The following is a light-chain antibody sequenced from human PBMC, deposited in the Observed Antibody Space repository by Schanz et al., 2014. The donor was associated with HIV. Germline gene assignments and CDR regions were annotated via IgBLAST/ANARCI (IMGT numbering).Light chain of an antibody. CDR1: NSDIGAYNY. Sequence: QSALTQPATVSGSPGQSITVSCTGTNSDIGAYNYVSWYQQHPDKAPKLLIFDVTNRPSDISHRFSGSKSGITASLTISGLQSDDEANYYCSSYANTDTVLFGGGTKLTVL. J-gene: IGLJ2*01. CDR3: SSYANTDTVL. CDR2: DVT. V-gene: IGLV2-14*03.